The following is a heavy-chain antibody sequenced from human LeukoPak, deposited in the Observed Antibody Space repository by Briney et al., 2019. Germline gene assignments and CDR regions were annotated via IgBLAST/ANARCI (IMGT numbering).Heavy chain of an antibody. CDR1: GYTFTSYY. D-gene: IGHD3-3*01. CDR2: INPSGGST. J-gene: IGHJ4*02. Sequence: GASVKVSCKASGYTFTSYYMHWVRQAPGQGLEWMGIINPSGGSTSYAQKFQGRVTMTRDTSTSTVYMELSSLRSEDTAVYYCARVGISIYRVAAYYFDYWGQGTLVTVSS. CDR3: ARVGISIYRVAAYYFDY. V-gene: IGHV1-46*01.